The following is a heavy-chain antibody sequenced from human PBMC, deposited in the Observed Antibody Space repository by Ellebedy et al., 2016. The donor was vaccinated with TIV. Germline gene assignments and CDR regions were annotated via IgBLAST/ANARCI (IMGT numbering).Heavy chain of an antibody. CDR3: ARHRPQLTTTDWYFDL. V-gene: IGHV4-39*01. CDR1: GGSFSGYY. J-gene: IGHJ2*01. CDR2: IYYSGKI. D-gene: IGHD1-26*01. Sequence: SETLSLTCAVYGGSFSGYYWGWIRQPPGKGLEWIGSIYYSGKIYYNPSLKSRVNISVDPSKNQFYLRLRSVTAADTAVYFCARHRPQLTTTDWYFDLWGRGTLVTVSS.